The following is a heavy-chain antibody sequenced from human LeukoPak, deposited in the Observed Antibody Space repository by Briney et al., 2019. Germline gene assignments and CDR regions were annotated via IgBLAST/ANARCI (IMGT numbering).Heavy chain of an antibody. CDR1: GGSFSGYY. Sequence: PSETLSLTCAVYGGSFSGYYWSWIRQSPGKGLEWSGEINHSGSTNYNPSLKSRVTISVDTSKNQFSLKLSSVTAADTAVYYCARTHRYGSGRRFFDYWGQGTLVTVSS. V-gene: IGHV4-34*01. CDR3: ARTHRYGSGRRFFDY. D-gene: IGHD3-10*01. CDR2: INHSGST. J-gene: IGHJ4*02.